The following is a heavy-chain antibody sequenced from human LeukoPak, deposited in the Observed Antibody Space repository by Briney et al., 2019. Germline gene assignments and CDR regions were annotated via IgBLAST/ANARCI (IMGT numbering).Heavy chain of an antibody. V-gene: IGHV1-24*01. CDR2: FDPEDGET. D-gene: IGHD3-3*01. CDR3: ATLPRITIFGVVTWFDP. Sequence: ASVKVSCKVSGYTLTELSMHWVRQAPGKGLEWMGGFDPEDGETIYAQKFQGRVTMTEDTSTDTAYMELSSLRSEDTAVYYCATLPRITIFGVVTWFDPWGQGSLVTVSS. J-gene: IGHJ5*02. CDR1: GYTLTELS.